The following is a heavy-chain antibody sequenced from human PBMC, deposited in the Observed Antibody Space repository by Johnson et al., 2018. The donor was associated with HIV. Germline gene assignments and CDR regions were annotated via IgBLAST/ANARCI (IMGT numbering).Heavy chain of an antibody. CDR2: IYSGGST. V-gene: IGHV3-23*03. CDR1: GFTFSSYA. D-gene: IGHD6-19*01. CDR3: TRQQYSSGWYGNAFDM. Sequence: VQLVESGGGLVQPGGSLRLSCAASGFTFSSYAMSWVRQAPGKGLEWVSVIYSGGSTYYADSVKGRFTISRDNTKNTLYLQMNSLKTEDTAVYYCTRQQYSSGWYGNAFDMWGQGTMVTVSS. J-gene: IGHJ3*02.